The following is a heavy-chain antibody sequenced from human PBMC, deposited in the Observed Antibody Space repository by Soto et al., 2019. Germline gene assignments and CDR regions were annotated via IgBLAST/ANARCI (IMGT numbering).Heavy chain of an antibody. Sequence: EVQLVESGGGLVQPGGSLRLSCAASGFTFSRYWMSWVRQAPGKGLEWVANIKEDGSEQLYVDSVKGRFTISRDNAKHSLYLQMNRLRADDAAVYYCARVGYSGYGYHDAFDIWGQGTMVTVSS. J-gene: IGHJ3*02. V-gene: IGHV3-7*01. CDR2: IKEDGSEQ. CDR1: GFTFSRYW. D-gene: IGHD5-12*01. CDR3: ARVGYSGYGYHDAFDI.